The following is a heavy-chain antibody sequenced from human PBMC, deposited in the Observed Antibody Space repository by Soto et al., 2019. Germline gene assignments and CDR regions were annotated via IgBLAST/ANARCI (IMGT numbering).Heavy chain of an antibody. Sequence: ASVKVSCKASGGTFSSYAISWVRQAPGQGLEWMGGIIPIFGTANYAQKFQGRVTITADESTSTAYMELSSLRSEDTAVYYCARDVSDGYYYDSSGYSYNWFDPWGQGTLVTVSS. D-gene: IGHD3-22*01. V-gene: IGHV1-69*13. CDR3: ARDVSDGYYYDSSGYSYNWFDP. CDR2: IIPIFGTA. CDR1: GGTFSSYA. J-gene: IGHJ5*02.